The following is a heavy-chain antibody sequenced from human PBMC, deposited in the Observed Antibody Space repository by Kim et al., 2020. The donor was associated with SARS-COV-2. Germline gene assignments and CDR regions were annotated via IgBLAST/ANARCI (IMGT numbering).Heavy chain of an antibody. Sequence: SVKVSCKASRGTFSNYAISWVRRAPGQGLEWMGVIIPMYGTVNYAQKLQGRISITADESTSTSYMELSSLTSGDTAVYYCTRDQGYGDYHYGMDGWGQG. CDR1: RGTFSNYA. V-gene: IGHV1-69*13. D-gene: IGHD4-17*01. CDR3: TRDQGYGDYHYGMDG. J-gene: IGHJ6*02. CDR2: IIPMYGTV.